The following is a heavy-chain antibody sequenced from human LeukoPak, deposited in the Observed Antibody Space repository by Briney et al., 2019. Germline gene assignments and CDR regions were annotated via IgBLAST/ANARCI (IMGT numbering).Heavy chain of an antibody. CDR1: GFTFSSYG. Sequence: PGGSLRLSCAASGFTFSSYGMHWVRQAPGKGLEWVAFIRYDGSNKYYADSVKGRFTISRDNSKNTLYLQMNSLRAEDTAVYYCAKGYDFWSGHNWFDPWGQGTLVTVSS. CDR3: AKGYDFWSGHNWFDP. D-gene: IGHD3-3*01. J-gene: IGHJ5*02. V-gene: IGHV3-30*02. CDR2: IRYDGSNK.